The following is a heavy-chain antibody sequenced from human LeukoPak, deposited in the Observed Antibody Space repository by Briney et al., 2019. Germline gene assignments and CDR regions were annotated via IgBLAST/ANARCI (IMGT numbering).Heavy chain of an antibody. CDR3: AKDPEDTAMASYNYMDV. CDR2: IWYDGSNS. J-gene: IGHJ6*03. Sequence: PGRSLILSCAASGFNFSSYGMHWVRQAPGKGLEWVAVIWYDGSNSYYADSVEGRFTISRDNSKNKLDLQMNSLRGEDTAVYYCAKDPEDTAMASYNYMDVWGKGTTVTVSS. V-gene: IGHV3-33*06. CDR1: GFNFSSYG. D-gene: IGHD5-18*01.